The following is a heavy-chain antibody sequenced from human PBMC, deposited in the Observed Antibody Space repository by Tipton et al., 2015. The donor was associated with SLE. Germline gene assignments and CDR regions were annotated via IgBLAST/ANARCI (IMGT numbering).Heavy chain of an antibody. D-gene: IGHD3-22*01. CDR1: GGSFSGYY. J-gene: IGHJ4*02. CDR3: ARASRRRSYYYDSSGYLDY. V-gene: IGHV4-34*01. CDR2: INHSGST. Sequence: TLSLTCAVYGGSFSGYYWSWIRQPPGKGLEWIGEINHSGSTNYNPSLKSRVTISVDTYKNQFSLKLSSVTAADTAVYFCARASRRRSYYYDSSGYLDYWGQGTLVTVSS.